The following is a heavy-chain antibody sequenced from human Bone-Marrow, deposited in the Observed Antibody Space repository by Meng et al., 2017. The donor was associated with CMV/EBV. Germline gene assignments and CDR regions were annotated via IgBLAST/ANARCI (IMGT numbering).Heavy chain of an antibody. CDR3: ARVGSGFEFYFDY. Sequence: SETLSLTCTVSGGSVSSGSYYWSWIRQPPGKGLVWIGYIYYSGSTNYNPALKSRVTISEDTTKNQFSLKLSSVTAADTAVYYWARVGSGFEFYFDYWGQGKLVNVAS. CDR2: IYYSGST. J-gene: IGHJ4*02. D-gene: IGHD5-12*01. CDR1: GGSVSSGSYY. V-gene: IGHV4-61*01.